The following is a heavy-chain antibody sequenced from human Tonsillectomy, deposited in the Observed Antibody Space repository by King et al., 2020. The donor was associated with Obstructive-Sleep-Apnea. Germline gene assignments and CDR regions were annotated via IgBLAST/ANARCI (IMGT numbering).Heavy chain of an antibody. CDR2: ISYDGSNT. V-gene: IGHV3-30*04. CDR1: GVTFSTYA. D-gene: IGHD4-17*01. CDR3: ARGRGDYGDYGRDYFDY. Sequence: VQLVESGGGVVQPGRSLGLSCAASGVTFSTYAMHWVRQAPGKGLEWVAVISYDGSNTYYADSVKGRFSISRDNSKNTLYLQMNSLRAEDTAVYYCARGRGDYGDYGRDYFDYGGQGTPVTVSS. J-gene: IGHJ4*02.